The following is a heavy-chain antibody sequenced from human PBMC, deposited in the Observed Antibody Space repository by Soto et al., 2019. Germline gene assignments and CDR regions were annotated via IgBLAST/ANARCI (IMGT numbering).Heavy chain of an antibody. CDR3: ATGPAVAGPGNWFDP. D-gene: IGHD6-19*01. CDR2: IYYSGST. Sequence: PSETLSLTCTVSGGSISSGDYYWSWIRQPPGKGLEWLGYIYYSGSTYYNPSLKSRVTISVDTSKNQFSLKLSSVTAADTAMYYCATGPAVAGPGNWFDPWGQGTLVTVSS. CDR1: GGSISSGDYY. J-gene: IGHJ5*02. V-gene: IGHV4-30-4*01.